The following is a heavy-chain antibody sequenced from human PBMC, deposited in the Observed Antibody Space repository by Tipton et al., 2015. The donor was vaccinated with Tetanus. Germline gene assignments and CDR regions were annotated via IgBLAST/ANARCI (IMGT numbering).Heavy chain of an antibody. D-gene: IGHD3-16*01. CDR3: ARRQVEGGAHFDH. J-gene: IGHJ4*02. V-gene: IGHV3-23*01. CDR2: LSGSGDST. CDR1: GFTFVQFG. Sequence: SLRLSCAASGFTFVQFGIHWVRQAPGKGLEWVSSLSGSGDSTYYVDSVRGRFTISRDNSKNTLYLQMNSLRAEDSAVYYCARRQVEGGAHFDHWGQGTLVTVSS.